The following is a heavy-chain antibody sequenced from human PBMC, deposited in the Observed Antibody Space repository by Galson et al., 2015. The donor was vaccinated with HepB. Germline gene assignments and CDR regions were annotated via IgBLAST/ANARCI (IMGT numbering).Heavy chain of an antibody. CDR1: GDSVLTNNGA. CDR2: TYYRSNWYN. D-gene: IGHD2-8*02. V-gene: IGHV6-1*01. Sequence: CAISGDSVLTNNGAWSWIRQSPSRGLEWLGRTYYRSNWYNDYAVSVESRITINPDTSKNQFTLRLTSVTAADTAVYYCARHVAGGGRLNDAFDIWGRGTVVIVS. J-gene: IGHJ3*02. CDR3: ARHVAGGGRLNDAFDI.